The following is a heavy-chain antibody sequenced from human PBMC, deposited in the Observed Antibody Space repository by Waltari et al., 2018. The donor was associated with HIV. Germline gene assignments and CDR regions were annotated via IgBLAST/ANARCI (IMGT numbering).Heavy chain of an antibody. CDR3: ARQYYGSGSTLYYYYGMDV. J-gene: IGHJ6*02. V-gene: IGHV1-2*02. D-gene: IGHD3-10*01. CDR1: GYTFTGYY. Sequence: QVQLVQSGAEVKKPGASVKVSCKASGYTFTGYYMHWVRQAPGQGLEWMGWINPNSGGTNYAQKFQGRVTMTRDTSISTAYMELSRLRSDDTAVYYCARQYYGSGSTLYYYYGMDVWGQGTTVTVSS. CDR2: INPNSGGT.